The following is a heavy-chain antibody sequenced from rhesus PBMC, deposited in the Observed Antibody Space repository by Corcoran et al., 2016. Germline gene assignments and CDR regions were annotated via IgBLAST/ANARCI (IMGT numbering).Heavy chain of an antibody. CDR1: GFPFSSYL. Sequence: EVQLAESGGGLVQPGGSLRISCAASGFPFSSYLMYWVRQAPGKGLEWVSRISSDGSGTSYADSVKGRFTISRENAKNSLYLQMNSLRAEDTAVYYCAFDLDWLLDYWGQGVLVTVSS. V-gene: IGHV3-119*01. J-gene: IGHJ4*01. CDR3: AFDLDWLLDY. CDR2: ISSDGSGT. D-gene: IGHD3-3*01.